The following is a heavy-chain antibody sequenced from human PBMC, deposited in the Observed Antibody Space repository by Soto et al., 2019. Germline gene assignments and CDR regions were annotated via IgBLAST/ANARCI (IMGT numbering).Heavy chain of an antibody. CDR3: TRHGSGDYFLFDP. Sequence: GGSLRLSCAASGFTISGFWMHWVRQAPGKGLVWVSRSSADGTSTSYADSVKGRFTISRDNAKNTLYMQMNSLRDEDTAVYYCTRHGSGDYFLFDPWGQGTLVTVSS. J-gene: IGHJ5*02. D-gene: IGHD4-17*01. V-gene: IGHV3-74*01. CDR2: SSADGTST. CDR1: GFTISGFW.